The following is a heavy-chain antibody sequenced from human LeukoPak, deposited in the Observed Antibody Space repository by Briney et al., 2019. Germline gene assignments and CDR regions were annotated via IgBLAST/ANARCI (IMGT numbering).Heavy chain of an antibody. CDR3: ARNEGQQLSRSSSDP. D-gene: IGHD6-13*01. CDR1: GGSFSGYN. V-gene: IGHV4-34*01. CDR2: INHSGST. J-gene: IGHJ5*02. Sequence: SETLSLTCAVYGGSFSGYNWSWIRQPPGKGLEWIGEINHSGSTNYNPSLKSRVTISVDTSKNQFSLKLSSVTAADTAVYYCARNEGQQLSRSSSDPWGQGTLVTVSS.